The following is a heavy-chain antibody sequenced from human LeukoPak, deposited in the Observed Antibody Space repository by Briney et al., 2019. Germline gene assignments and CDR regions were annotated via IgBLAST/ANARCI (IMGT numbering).Heavy chain of an antibody. Sequence: GGSLRLSCAASGFAFSTYYMTWVRQAPGRGLEWVANIKENGNEKNYADSVKGRFTISRDNAKNPVHLQMNSLRAEDTAVYYCARDRTYFYDSSGPFYDAYDIWGHGTMVTVSS. D-gene: IGHD3-22*01. V-gene: IGHV3-7*05. J-gene: IGHJ3*02. CDR3: ARDRTYFYDSSGPFYDAYDI. CDR1: GFAFSTYY. CDR2: IKENGNEK.